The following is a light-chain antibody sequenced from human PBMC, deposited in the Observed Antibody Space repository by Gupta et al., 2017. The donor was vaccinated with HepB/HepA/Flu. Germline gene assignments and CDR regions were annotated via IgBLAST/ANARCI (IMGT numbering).Light chain of an antibody. Sequence: DIQVTQSPSSLSASIGDRVTITCRTSQHIRTYLNWYQQKTGKAPKLLIYLASTLQAEVSSRFSGSGSGTEFTLTINNLQPEDSATYYCQQSSNTPHTFGQGTKLEIK. CDR2: LAS. V-gene: IGKV1-39*01. CDR3: QQSSNTPHT. CDR1: QHIRTY. J-gene: IGKJ2*01.